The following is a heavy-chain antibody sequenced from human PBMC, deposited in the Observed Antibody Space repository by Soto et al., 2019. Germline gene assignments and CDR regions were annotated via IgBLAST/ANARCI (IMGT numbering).Heavy chain of an antibody. J-gene: IGHJ4*02. Sequence: PGGSLRLSCAASGFTFSSYSMNWVRQAPGKGPEWISYIGPSHNDIGYAASVKGRFTISRDNAKNSLYLQMNSLRAEDTAVYFCAKVSSYGGAESYYKLDYCGQGTLVTVSS. CDR2: IGPSHNDI. CDR1: GFTFSSYS. V-gene: IGHV3-21*05. D-gene: IGHD3-10*01. CDR3: AKVSSYGGAESYYKLDY.